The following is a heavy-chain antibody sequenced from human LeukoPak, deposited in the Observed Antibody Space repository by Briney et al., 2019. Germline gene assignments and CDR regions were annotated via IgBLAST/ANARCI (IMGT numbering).Heavy chain of an antibody. J-gene: IGHJ3*02. V-gene: IGHV1-69*11. D-gene: IGHD3-10*01. Sequence: SVKVSCKAFGGTFSTYAIHWVRQAPGQGLEWMGRIIPILSQVNYALKYQGRVSITADESTSTAYMDLSSLRSEDTAVYYCVTGSAYRDAFDIWGQGTMVIVSS. CDR1: GGTFSTYA. CDR2: IIPILSQV. CDR3: VTGSAYRDAFDI.